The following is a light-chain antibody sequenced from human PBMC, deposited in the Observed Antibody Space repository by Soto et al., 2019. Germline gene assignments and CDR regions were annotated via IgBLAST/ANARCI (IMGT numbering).Light chain of an antibody. J-gene: IGKJ1*01. CDR2: GAS. V-gene: IGKV1-39*01. CDR1: QTIRTS. Sequence: QMTQSPSSLSASVGARVTITCRASQTIRTSLNWYQQKPGKAPKLLIYGASTLQSGAPSRFRGTESATDFTLTISSLQPEDFAIYYCQQSYTTPRTFGQGTKLE. CDR3: QQSYTTPRT.